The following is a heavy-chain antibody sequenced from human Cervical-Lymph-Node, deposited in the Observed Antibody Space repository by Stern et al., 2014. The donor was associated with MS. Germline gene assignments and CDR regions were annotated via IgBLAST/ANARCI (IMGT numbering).Heavy chain of an antibody. J-gene: IGHJ4*02. CDR1: GYNFIDHA. CDR3: SIQPDYSDFLAF. V-gene: IGHV1-3*01. D-gene: IGHD4-11*01. CDR2: TNVGPGTP. Sequence: QVQLVQSGAEVKKPGASMTISCKTSGYNFIDHAIHWVRQAPGQRIEWIGCTNVGPGTPKSTQKCQVRVSFTRDKAASAAYMYLSSLSPDDTAVYAFSIQPDYSDFLAFCGQGTWSPSP.